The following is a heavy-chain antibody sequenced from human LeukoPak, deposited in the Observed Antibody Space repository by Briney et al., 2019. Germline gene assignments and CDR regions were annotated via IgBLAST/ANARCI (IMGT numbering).Heavy chain of an antibody. D-gene: IGHD6-13*01. V-gene: IGHV3-66*02. CDR3: ARDVRQQLAYYYYFYMDV. Sequence: GGSLRLSCAASGFTVSSNYMSWVRQAPGKGLEWVSVIYSGGSTYYADSEKGRFTISRDNSKNTLYLQMNSLRAEDTAVYYCARDVRQQLAYYYYFYMDVWGKGTTVTVSS. CDR1: GFTVSSNY. J-gene: IGHJ6*03. CDR2: IYSGGST.